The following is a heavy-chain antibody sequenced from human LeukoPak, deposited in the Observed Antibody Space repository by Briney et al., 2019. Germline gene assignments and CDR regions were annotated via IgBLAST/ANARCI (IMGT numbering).Heavy chain of an antibody. D-gene: IGHD3-10*01. V-gene: IGHV4-4*09. CDR2: IYTSGST. CDR1: GGSISSYY. CDR3: ARDINYYGSGSYYFGGNWFDP. Sequence: SETLSLTCTVSGGSISSYYWSWIRQPPGKGLEWIGYIYTSGSTYYNPSLKSRVTISVDTSKNQFSLKLSSVTAADTAVYYCARDINYYGSGSYYFGGNWFDPWGQGTLVTVSS. J-gene: IGHJ5*02.